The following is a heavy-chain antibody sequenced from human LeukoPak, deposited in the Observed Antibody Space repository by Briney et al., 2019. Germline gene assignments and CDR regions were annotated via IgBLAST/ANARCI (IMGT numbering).Heavy chain of an antibody. CDR2: IKQDESEK. J-gene: IGHJ3*02. Sequence: GGSLRLSCAASGFTFSKYWMTWVRQAPGKGLEWVANIKQDESEKYYVDSAKGRFTISRDNAKNSLYLQMNSLRAEDTAVYYCARDREEMVRAPYAFGIWGQGTMVTVSS. V-gene: IGHV3-7*01. D-gene: IGHD3-10*01. CDR1: GFTFSKYW. CDR3: ARDREEMVRAPYAFGI.